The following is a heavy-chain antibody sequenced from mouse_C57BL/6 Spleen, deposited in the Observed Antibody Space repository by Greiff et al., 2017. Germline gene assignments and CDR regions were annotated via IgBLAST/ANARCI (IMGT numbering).Heavy chain of an antibody. CDR2: ILPGSGST. D-gene: IGHD1-1*01. CDR3: ARRPYGSSYRFAY. J-gene: IGHJ3*01. V-gene: IGHV1-9*01. Sequence: QVQLQQSGAELMKPGASVKLSCKATGYTFTGIEWIGEILPGSGSTNYIEKFKGKATFTADTSSNTAYMPLSSLTTEDSAIYYCARRPYGSSYRFAYWGQGTLVTGSA. CDR1: GYTFTG.